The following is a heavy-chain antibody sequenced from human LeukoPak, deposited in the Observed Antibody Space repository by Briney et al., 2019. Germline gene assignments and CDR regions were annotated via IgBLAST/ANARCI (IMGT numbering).Heavy chain of an antibody. J-gene: IGHJ4*02. D-gene: IGHD3-10*01. V-gene: IGHV1-3*01. CDR1: GYTFTTFP. CDR2: INAGNGAT. Sequence: ASVKVSCKASGYTFTTFPMHWVRQAPGQRLEWMGWINAGNGATKYSQKFQGRVTITRDTSASTAYMELSSPTSEDTAVYYCARDRAGQFDYWGQGTLVTASS. CDR3: ARDRAGQFDY.